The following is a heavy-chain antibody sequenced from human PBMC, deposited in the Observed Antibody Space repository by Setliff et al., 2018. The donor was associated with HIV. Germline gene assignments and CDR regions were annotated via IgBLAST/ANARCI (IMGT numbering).Heavy chain of an antibody. V-gene: IGHV4-38-2*01. CDR1: GHSISGGYY. Sequence: ASETLSLTCAVSGHSISGGYYWGWIRQPPGKGLEWIGSLSYGGSTHYTPSLKSRVSISVDTSKNQFSLKLTSVTAADTAVYYCARGPRPVDVDYYYMDVWGKGTTVTVSS. CDR3: ARGPRPVDVDYYYMDV. J-gene: IGHJ6*03. CDR2: LSYGGST.